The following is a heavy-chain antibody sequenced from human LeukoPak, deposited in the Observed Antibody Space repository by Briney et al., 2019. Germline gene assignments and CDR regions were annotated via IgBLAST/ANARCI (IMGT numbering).Heavy chain of an antibody. CDR1: GYTFTSYW. D-gene: IGHD2-15*01. V-gene: IGHV5-51*01. CDR2: IYPGDSDT. J-gene: IGHJ6*02. Sequence: GESLKISCKGSGYTFTSYWIAWVRQMPGKGLEWMWIIYPGDSDTRYSPSFQGQVTTSADKSISTAYLQWSSLKASDTAMYYCARQYCSGGSCYFPFYGMDVWGQGTTVTVSS. CDR3: ARQYCSGGSCYFPFYGMDV.